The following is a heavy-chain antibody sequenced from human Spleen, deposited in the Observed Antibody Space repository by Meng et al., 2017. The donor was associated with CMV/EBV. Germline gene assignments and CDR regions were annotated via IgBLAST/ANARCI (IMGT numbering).Heavy chain of an antibody. CDR1: A. CDR3: ARRTRDGYNPIDY. J-gene: IGHJ4*02. Sequence: ARRWVHQAPRQRLEGRGWSKAGNGNKKDSKKVQGRGTINRETAASTADRELSSLRSEDTAGYYGARRTRDGYNPIDYWGQGTLVTVSS. CDR2: SKAGNGNK. D-gene: IGHD5-24*01. V-gene: IGHV1-3*01.